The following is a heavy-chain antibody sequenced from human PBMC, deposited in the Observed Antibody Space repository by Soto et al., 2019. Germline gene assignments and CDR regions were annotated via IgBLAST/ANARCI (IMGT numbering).Heavy chain of an antibody. V-gene: IGHV1-8*01. CDR2: MNPNSGNT. CDR1: GYSFTSYD. Sequence: ASVKVSCKASGYSFTSYDINWVRQATGQGLEWMGWMNPNSGNTGYAQKFQGRVTMTRNTSISTAYMELSSLRSEDTAVYYCARGVGGTETAWWFDPWGQGTLLTVSS. J-gene: IGHJ5*02. CDR3: ARGVGGTETAWWFDP. D-gene: IGHD6-19*01.